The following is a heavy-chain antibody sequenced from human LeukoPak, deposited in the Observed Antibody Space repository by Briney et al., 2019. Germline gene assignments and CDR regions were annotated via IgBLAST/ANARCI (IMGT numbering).Heavy chain of an antibody. D-gene: IGHD6-13*01. CDR3: ARGYSRLNWFDP. J-gene: IGHJ5*02. CDR1: GGSFSDYY. V-gene: IGHV4-34*01. Sequence: SETLSLTCAVSGGSFSDYYWNWIRQPPGKGLEWIGEINHSGSTNYNPSIKSRVTISIDTSKNQFSLKLSSVTAADTAVYYCARGYSRLNWFDPWGQGTLVTVSS. CDR2: INHSGST.